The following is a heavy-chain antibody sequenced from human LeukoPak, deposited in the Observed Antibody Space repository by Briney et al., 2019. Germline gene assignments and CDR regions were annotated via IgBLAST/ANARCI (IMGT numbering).Heavy chain of an antibody. J-gene: IGHJ4*02. CDR3: ARERDYYGSGTFDY. V-gene: IGHV4-38-2*02. CDR1: GYSISSGYY. CDR2: IYHSGST. Sequence: PSETLSLTCTVSGYSISSGYYWGWIRQPPGKGLEWIGSIYHSGSTYYNPSLKSRVTISVDTSKNQFSLKLSSVTAADTAVYYCARERDYYGSGTFDYWGQGTLVTVSS. D-gene: IGHD3-10*01.